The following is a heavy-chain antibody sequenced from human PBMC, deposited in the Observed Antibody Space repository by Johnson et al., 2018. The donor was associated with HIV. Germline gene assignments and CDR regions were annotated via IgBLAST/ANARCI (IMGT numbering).Heavy chain of an antibody. J-gene: IGHJ3*02. CDR1: GFTVSSNY. CDR3: ARTSLEMATISAFDI. D-gene: IGHD5-24*01. V-gene: IGHV3-66*02. CDR2: IYSGGST. Sequence: VQLVESGGGLVQPGGSLRLSCAASGFTVSSNYMSWVRQAPGKGLEWVSVIYSGGSTYYADYVKGRFTISRDNSKNTLYLQMNSLRAEDTAVYYCARTSLEMATISAFDIWGQGTMVTVSS.